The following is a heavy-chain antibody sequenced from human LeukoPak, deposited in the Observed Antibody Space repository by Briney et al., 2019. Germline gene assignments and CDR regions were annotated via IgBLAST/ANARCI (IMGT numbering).Heavy chain of an antibody. J-gene: IGHJ4*02. V-gene: IGHV3-11*01. CDR2: MSNSGGTI. CDR1: GFTFSDYY. Sequence: GGSLRLSCAASGFTFSDYYMSWIRQAPGKGLEWVSYMSNSGGTIYYADSVKGRFSISRDNTKNSLYLQMNSLRAEDTAVYYCASVLWFGGIFFDYWGQGMLVTVSS. D-gene: IGHD3-10*01. CDR3: ASVLWFGGIFFDY.